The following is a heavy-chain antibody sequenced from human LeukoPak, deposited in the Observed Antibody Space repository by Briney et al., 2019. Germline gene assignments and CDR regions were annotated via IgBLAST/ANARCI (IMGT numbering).Heavy chain of an antibody. J-gene: IGHJ4*02. Sequence: LGESLKISCKGSGYSFTNYWISWVRQMPGKGLEWRGRIDPSDSYTNYSPSFQGHVTISADKSISTAYLQWSSLKASDTAMYYCARRDRVVGSGSYSDWGQGTLVTVSS. CDR2: IDPSDSYT. D-gene: IGHD3-10*01. V-gene: IGHV5-10-1*01. CDR1: GYSFTNYW. CDR3: ARRDRVVGSGSYSD.